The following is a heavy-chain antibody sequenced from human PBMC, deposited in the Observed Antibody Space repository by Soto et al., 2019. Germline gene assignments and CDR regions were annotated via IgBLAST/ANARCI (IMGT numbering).Heavy chain of an antibody. V-gene: IGHV3-7*01. J-gene: IGHJ4*02. Sequence: GGSLRLSCAASGFTFSSYWMGWVRQAPGKGLEWVANIKQDGSEKYYVDSVKGRFTISRDNAKNSLYLQMNSLRAEDTAVYYCARDLVVSTFDYWGQGTLVTVSS. CDR2: IKQDGSEK. CDR1: GFTFSSYW. CDR3: ARDLVVSTFDY. D-gene: IGHD3-22*01.